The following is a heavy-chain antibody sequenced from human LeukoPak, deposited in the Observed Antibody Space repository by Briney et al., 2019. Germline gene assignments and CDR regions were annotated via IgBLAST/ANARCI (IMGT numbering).Heavy chain of an antibody. CDR2: IFGGGST. Sequence: PGRSLRLSCAASGFTVSSNYMTWVRRAPGKGLEWVSVIFGGGSTYYADSVKGRFTISRDNSKNTLFLQMNSLRVEDTAVYYCARGPGGYDNWGQGTLVTVSS. J-gene: IGHJ4*02. D-gene: IGHD3-16*01. CDR1: GFTVSSNY. CDR3: ARGPGGYDN. V-gene: IGHV3-66*01.